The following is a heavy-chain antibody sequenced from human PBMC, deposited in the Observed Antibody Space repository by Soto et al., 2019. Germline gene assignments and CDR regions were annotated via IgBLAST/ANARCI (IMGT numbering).Heavy chain of an antibody. CDR2: INWNGGST. V-gene: IGHV3-20*04. D-gene: IGHD5-12*01. CDR1: GFTFGDYG. Sequence: GGSLRLSCAASGFTFGDYGMSWVRQAPGKGLEWVSGINWNGGSTGYADSVKGRFTISRDNAKNSLYLQMNSLRAEDTALYYFSIYRQPEYSCYDDAFDIWGQGTMVTVSS. CDR3: SIYRQPEYSCYDDAFDI. J-gene: IGHJ3*02.